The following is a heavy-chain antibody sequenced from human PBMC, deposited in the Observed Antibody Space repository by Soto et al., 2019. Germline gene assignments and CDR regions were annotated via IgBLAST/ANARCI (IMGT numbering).Heavy chain of an antibody. D-gene: IGHD3-10*01. CDR1: GGTFSSYA. CDR3: AESTSTMVRGGIHHFDY. V-gene: IGHV1-69*01. J-gene: IGHJ4*02. Sequence: QVQLVQSGAEVKKPGSSVKVSCKASGGTFSSYAISWVRQAPGQGLEWMGGIIPIFGTANYAQKFQGRVTITADDSTRTAYMELSSRGSEDTAVYYCAESTSTMVRGGIHHFDYWGQGTLVTVSS. CDR2: IIPIFGTA.